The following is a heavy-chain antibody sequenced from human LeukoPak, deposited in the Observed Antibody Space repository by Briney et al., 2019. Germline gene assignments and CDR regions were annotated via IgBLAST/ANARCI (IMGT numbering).Heavy chain of an antibody. CDR3: AKCPSSGSYRRGDY. CDR2: ISSSSSYI. D-gene: IGHD1-26*01. Sequence: GGSLRLSCAASGFTFSSYSMNWVRQAPGKGLEWVSSISSSSSYIYYADSVKGRFTISRDNAKNSLYLQMNSLRAEDTAVYYCAKCPSSGSYRRGDYWGQGTLVTVSS. J-gene: IGHJ4*02. CDR1: GFTFSSYS. V-gene: IGHV3-21*04.